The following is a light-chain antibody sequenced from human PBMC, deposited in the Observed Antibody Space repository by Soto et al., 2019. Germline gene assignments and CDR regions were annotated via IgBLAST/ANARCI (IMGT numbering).Light chain of an antibody. V-gene: IGLV2-14*03. CDR2: DVT. Sequence: QSALTQPASVSGSPGQSITISCTGTNSDVGGYNYVSWYQKHPGKAPKLIIYDVTNRPSGVSDRFSGSKSGNTASLTISRLQAEDEADYYCSSYTSISTSVVFGGGTKLTVL. J-gene: IGLJ2*01. CDR3: SSYTSISTSVV. CDR1: NSDVGGYNY.